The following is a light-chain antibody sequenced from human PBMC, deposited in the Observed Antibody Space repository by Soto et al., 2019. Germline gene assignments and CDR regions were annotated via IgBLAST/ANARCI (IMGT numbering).Light chain of an antibody. CDR1: QSVSSSY. J-gene: IGKJ3*01. V-gene: IGKV3-20*01. CDR3: QQYGRSPPTP. Sequence: EIVLTQSPGTLSLSPGERATLSCRASQSVSSSYLAWYQQKPGQAPRLLIYGASSRATGIPDRFSGSGSGTDFTLTISRLEPEYFAVYYCQQYGRSPPTPFGPEISLAIK. CDR2: GAS.